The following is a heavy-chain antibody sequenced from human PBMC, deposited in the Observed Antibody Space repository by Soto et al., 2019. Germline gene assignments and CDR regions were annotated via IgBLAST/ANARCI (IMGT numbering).Heavy chain of an antibody. J-gene: IGHJ5*02. CDR1: GGSISSYY. CDR2: IYYSGST. V-gene: IGHV4-59*01. Sequence: SETLSLTCTVSGGSISSYYWSWIRQPPGKGLEWIGYIYYSGSTNYNPSLKSRVTISVDTSKNQFSLKLSSVTAADTAVYYCAREVLPSPLLFRDRNWFDPWGQGTLVTVS. CDR3: AREVLPSPLLFRDRNWFDP. D-gene: IGHD5-18*01.